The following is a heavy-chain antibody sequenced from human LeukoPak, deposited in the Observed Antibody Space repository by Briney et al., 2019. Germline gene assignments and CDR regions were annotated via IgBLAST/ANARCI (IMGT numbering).Heavy chain of an antibody. V-gene: IGHV3-30*18. CDR1: GFTFSTYN. CDR3: AKNPTGDWWYFDL. D-gene: IGHD7-27*01. J-gene: IGHJ2*01. CDR2: ISVDGSHK. Sequence: QSGGSLRLSCAAAGFTFSTYNMNWVRQAPGEGLEWVTVISVDGSHKYYADSVKGRFTISRDFSKNTLYLQMNSLRTEDTAVYYCAKNPTGDWWYFDLWGRGTLVTVSS.